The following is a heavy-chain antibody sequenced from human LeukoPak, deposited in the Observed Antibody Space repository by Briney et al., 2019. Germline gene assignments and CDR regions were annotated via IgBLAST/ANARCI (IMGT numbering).Heavy chain of an antibody. D-gene: IGHD3-22*01. J-gene: IGHJ4*02. V-gene: IGHV1-18*01. CDR1: GYTFTSYG. CDR2: ISAYNGNT. CDR3: ARDMYYYDSSGYYTSHDY. Sequence: GASVKVSCKASGYTFTSYGISWVRQAPGQGLEWMGWISAYNGNTNYAQKLQGRVTMTTDTSTSTAYMALRSLRSDDTAVYYCARDMYYYDSSGYYTSHDYWGQGTLVTVSS.